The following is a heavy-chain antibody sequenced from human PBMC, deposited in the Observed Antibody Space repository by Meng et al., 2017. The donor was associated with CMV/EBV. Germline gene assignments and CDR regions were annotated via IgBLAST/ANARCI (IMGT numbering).Heavy chain of an antibody. CDR2: IKQDGSEK. V-gene: IGHV3-7*01. D-gene: IGHD5-12*01. CDR1: GFTFSSYW. J-gene: IGHJ6*02. CDR3: AREMRATGYYYYGMDV. Sequence: GESLKISCAASGFTFSSYWMSWVRQAPGKGLEWVANIKQDGSEKYYVDSVKGRFTISRDNAKNSLYLQMNSLRAEDTAVYYCAREMRATGYYYYGMDVWGQGTTVTVSS.